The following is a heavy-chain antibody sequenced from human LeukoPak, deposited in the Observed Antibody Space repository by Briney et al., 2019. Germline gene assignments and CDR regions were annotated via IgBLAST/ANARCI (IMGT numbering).Heavy chain of an antibody. J-gene: IGHJ4*02. Sequence: ASVKVSCKASGYTFTSYGISWVRQAPGQGLEWMGWISAYNGNTNYAQKLQGRVTMTTDTSTSTAYMELSSLRSEDTAVYYCARSLGYCSSTSCPFDYWGQGTLVTVSS. V-gene: IGHV1-18*01. CDR3: ARSLGYCSSTSCPFDY. D-gene: IGHD2-2*01. CDR1: GYTFTSYG. CDR2: ISAYNGNT.